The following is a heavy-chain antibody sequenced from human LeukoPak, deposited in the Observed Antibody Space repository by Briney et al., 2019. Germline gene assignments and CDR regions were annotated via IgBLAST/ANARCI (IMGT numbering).Heavy chain of an antibody. J-gene: IGHJ4*02. CDR3: ARGYCSGGSCYAFDY. V-gene: IGHV1-2*06. CDR1: GYTFTGYY. D-gene: IGHD2-15*01. Sequence: GASVKVSCKASGYTFTGYYMHWVRQAPGQGLEWMGRINPNSGGTNYAQKFQGRVTMTRDTSISTAYMELSRLRSDHTAVYYCARGYCSGGSCYAFDYWGQGTLVTVSS. CDR2: INPNSGGT.